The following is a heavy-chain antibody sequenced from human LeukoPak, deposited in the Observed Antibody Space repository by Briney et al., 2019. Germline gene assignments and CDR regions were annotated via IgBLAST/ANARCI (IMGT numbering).Heavy chain of an antibody. CDR2: ISSDGGGT. CDR1: GFTFSTYA. V-gene: IGHV3-64D*06. Sequence: PGGSLRLSCSASGFTFSTYAMHWVRQAPGKGLEYVSAISSDGGGTCYADSVKGRFTISRDNSKNTLYLQMSSLRAEDTAVYYCVKRISDFGMDYWGQGTLVTVSS. J-gene: IGHJ4*02. D-gene: IGHD4-17*01. CDR3: VKRISDFGMDY.